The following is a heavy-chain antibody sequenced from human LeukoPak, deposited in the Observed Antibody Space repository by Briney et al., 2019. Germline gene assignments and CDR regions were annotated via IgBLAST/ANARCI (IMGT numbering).Heavy chain of an antibody. CDR3: ATLPHLYGDYVLDV. V-gene: IGHV3-30*14. Sequence: GGSLRLSCAASGFTFSSYAMHWVRQAPGKGLEWVAVISYDGSNKYYADSVKGRFTISRDNSKNTLYLQMNSLRAEDTAVYYCATLPHLYGDYVLDVWGQGTTVTVSS. CDR2: ISYDGSNK. D-gene: IGHD4-17*01. J-gene: IGHJ6*02. CDR1: GFTFSSYA.